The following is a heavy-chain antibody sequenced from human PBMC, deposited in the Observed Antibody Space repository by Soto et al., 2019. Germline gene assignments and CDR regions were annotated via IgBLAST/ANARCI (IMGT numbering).Heavy chain of an antibody. Sequence: TGGSLRLSCAASKCIFTGYGMHWVRQAPGKGLEWVSAISVSGGSTYYADSVKGRFTISRDNSKNTLYLQMNSLRAEDTAVYYCAKNSGIAGFDYWGQGTLVTVSS. D-gene: IGHD6-13*01. CDR3: AKNSGIAGFDY. CDR2: ISVSGGST. CDR1: KCIFTGYG. V-gene: IGHV3-23*01. J-gene: IGHJ4*02.